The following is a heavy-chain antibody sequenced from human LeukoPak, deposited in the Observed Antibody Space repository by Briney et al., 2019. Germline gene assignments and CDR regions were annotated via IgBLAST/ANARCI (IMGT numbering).Heavy chain of an antibody. CDR3: ARDCSSTCSDAFDI. D-gene: IGHD2-2*01. Sequence: PSETLSLTCTVSGGSISSYYWSWIRQPPGKGLEWIGYIYYSGSTNYNPSLKSRVTISVDTSKNQFSLRLSSVTAADTAVYYWARDCSSTCSDAFDISGQGTMVTVSS. V-gene: IGHV4-59*01. J-gene: IGHJ3*02. CDR2: IYYSGST. CDR1: GGSISSYY.